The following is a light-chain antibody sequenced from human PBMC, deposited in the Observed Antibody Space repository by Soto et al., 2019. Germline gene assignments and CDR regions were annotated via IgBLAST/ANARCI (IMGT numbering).Light chain of an antibody. CDR3: MHGTQTPHT. J-gene: IGKJ2*01. CDR2: KVS. V-gene: IGKV2-24*01. CDR1: QSLLHYDGYTD. Sequence: DVVMTQAPLSSPVTLGQPASISCRSSQSLLHYDGYTDLSWFHQRPGQPPRLLIYKVSSRFSGVPDRFSGSGAGTDFTLRISRVEAEDVGTYYCMHGTQTPHTFGQGTKLEI.